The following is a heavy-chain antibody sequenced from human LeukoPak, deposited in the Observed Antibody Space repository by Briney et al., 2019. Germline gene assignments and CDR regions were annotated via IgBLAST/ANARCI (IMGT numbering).Heavy chain of an antibody. CDR1: GFIFSTFA. J-gene: IGHJ4*02. V-gene: IGHV3-23*01. Sequence: GGSLRLSCAASGFIFSTFAMSWVRQAPGQGLEWVSSISGSGDNTYNADSVRGRFTISRDNSKNTLPLRMTSLRAEDTAVYYCARSRGDSSGYYYYKFDYWGQGALVTVSS. D-gene: IGHD3-22*01. CDR3: ARSRGDSSGYYYYKFDY. CDR2: ISGSGDNT.